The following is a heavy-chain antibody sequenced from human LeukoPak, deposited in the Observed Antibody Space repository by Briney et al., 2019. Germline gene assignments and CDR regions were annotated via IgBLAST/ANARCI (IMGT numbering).Heavy chain of an antibody. CDR2: IYTSGST. CDR1: GGSISSYY. V-gene: IGHV4-4*07. D-gene: IGHD3-22*01. Sequence: PSETLSLTCTVSGGSISSYYWSWIRQPAGKGLEWIGHIYTSGSTNYNPSLKSRVTMSVDTSKNQFSLKLSSVTAADTAVYYCAKDLFFANYYDSSGRGDAFDIWGQGTMVTVSS. CDR3: AKDLFFANYYDSSGRGDAFDI. J-gene: IGHJ3*02.